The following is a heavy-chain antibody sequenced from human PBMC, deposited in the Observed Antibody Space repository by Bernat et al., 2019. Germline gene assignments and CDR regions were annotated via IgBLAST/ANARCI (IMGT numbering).Heavy chain of an antibody. CDR3: ARGMLWFGELDAFDI. CDR1: GFTFSSYA. V-gene: IGHV3-30-3*01. J-gene: IGHJ3*02. Sequence: QVQLVESGGGVVQPGRSLRLSCAASGFTFSSYAMHWVRQAPGKGLEWVAVISYDGSSKYYADSVKGRFTISRDNSKNTLYLQMNSLRAEDTAVYYGARGMLWFGELDAFDIWGQGTMVTVSS. CDR2: ISYDGSSK. D-gene: IGHD3-10*01.